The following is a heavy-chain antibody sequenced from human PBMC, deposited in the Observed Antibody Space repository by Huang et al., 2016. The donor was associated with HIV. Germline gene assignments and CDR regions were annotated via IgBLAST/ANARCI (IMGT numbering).Heavy chain of an antibody. D-gene: IGHD1-1*01. CDR2: IKQSRTT. V-gene: IGHV4-34*01. J-gene: IGHJ4*02. Sequence: QVQLHQWGAGLLKPSETLFLTCAVYNVSLSGYYWTWIRQSPGKGLEWVGDIKQSRTTKYNPSLKRRAIIWLDTSKNQFSRKVWSVTAADTAVYYCARGGSYFDFWGQGTLVTV. CDR3: ARGGSYFDF. CDR1: NVSLSGYY.